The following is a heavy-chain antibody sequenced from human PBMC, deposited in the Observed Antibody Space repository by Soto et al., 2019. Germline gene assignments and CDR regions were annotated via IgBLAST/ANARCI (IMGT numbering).Heavy chain of an antibody. J-gene: IGHJ4*02. CDR3: ASIPRDSFPTSDDLDS. D-gene: IGHD5-18*01. Sequence: QVQLVQSGAEVRKPGSSVQVSCKASGGTFYTYTFSWVRQAPAQGLEWMGSITPLYPTTNYAEKFQGRLTVTADCSTSTAYMELSSLTSDDTAVYYCASIPRDSFPTSDDLDSWGQGTLVTFSS. V-gene: IGHV1-69*15. CDR1: GGTFYTYT. CDR2: ITPLYPTT.